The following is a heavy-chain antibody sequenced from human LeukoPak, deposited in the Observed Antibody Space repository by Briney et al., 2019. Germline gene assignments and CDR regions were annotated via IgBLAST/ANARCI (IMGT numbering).Heavy chain of an antibody. J-gene: IGHJ3*02. D-gene: IGHD3-22*01. CDR1: GFIFSSYA. V-gene: IGHV3-48*01. Sequence: GGSLRLSCAASGFIFSSYAMSWVRQAPGKGLEWVSYISTSSSTLYYADSVKGRFTISRDNAKNSLYLQMNSLRAEDTAVYYCAKDGFDSSGYPDAFDIWGQGTMVTVSS. CDR3: AKDGFDSSGYPDAFDI. CDR2: ISTSSSTL.